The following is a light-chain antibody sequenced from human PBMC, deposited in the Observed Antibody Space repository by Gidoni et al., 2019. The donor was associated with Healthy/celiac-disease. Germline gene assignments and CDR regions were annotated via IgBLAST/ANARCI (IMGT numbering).Light chain of an antibody. CDR3: QQSYSTPPFT. Sequence: DPVSITCRASQSISSYLNWYQQKPGKAPKLLIYAASSLQSGVPSRFSGSGSGTDFTLTISSLQPEDFATYYCQQSYSTPPFTFGPGTKVDIK. CDR2: AAS. V-gene: IGKV1-39*01. J-gene: IGKJ3*01. CDR1: QSISSY.